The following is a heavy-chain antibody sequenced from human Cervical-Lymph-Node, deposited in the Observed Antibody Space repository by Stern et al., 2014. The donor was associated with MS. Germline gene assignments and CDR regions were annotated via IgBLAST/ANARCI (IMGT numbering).Heavy chain of an antibody. V-gene: IGHV4-39*01. CDR1: GGSMKSRSYY. CDR2: VYYDGST. J-gene: IGHJ6*02. CDR3: ARSQDIVVVSAATVEGYYYFGMDV. Sequence: QVQLQESGPGLVKPSGTLSLTCTISGGSMKSRSYYWVWIRQPPGKGLEWIGSVYYDGSTYYNPSLTSRVTISEDTSKNPFSPQLSSATAADTAVYYCARSQDIVVVSAATVEGYYYFGMDVWGQGTTVTVSS. D-gene: IGHD2-2*01.